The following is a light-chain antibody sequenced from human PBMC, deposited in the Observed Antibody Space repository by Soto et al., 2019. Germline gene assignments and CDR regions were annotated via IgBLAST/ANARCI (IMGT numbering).Light chain of an antibody. CDR1: SSDIGAGFD. V-gene: IGLV1-40*01. CDR3: QSYENSRTGFYV. CDR2: GNT. J-gene: IGLJ1*01. Sequence: QSALTQPPSVSGAPGQRVTISCSGSSSDIGAGFDVHWHQHLPGTAPKLLIYGNTNRPSGVPGRFSGSKSGTSASLVISGLQAEDEADYYCQSYENSRTGFYVFGTGTKVTVL.